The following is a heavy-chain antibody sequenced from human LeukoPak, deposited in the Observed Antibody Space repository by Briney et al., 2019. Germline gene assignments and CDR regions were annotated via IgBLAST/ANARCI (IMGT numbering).Heavy chain of an antibody. J-gene: IGHJ4*02. Sequence: GGSLRLSCAAFGFTFSSYSMNWVRQAPGKGLEWVSSISSSSSYIYYADSVKGRFTISRDNAKNSLYLQMNSLRAEDTALYYCARGLRYFDWLLDYWGQGTLVTVSS. V-gene: IGHV3-21*04. D-gene: IGHD3-9*01. CDR3: ARGLRYFDWLLDY. CDR2: ISSSSSYI. CDR1: GFTFSSYS.